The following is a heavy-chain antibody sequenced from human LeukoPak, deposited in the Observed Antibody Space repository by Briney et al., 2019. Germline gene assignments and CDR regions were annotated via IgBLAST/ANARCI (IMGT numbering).Heavy chain of an antibody. CDR3: ARRPSGRMDWYLDL. Sequence: SQTLSLTCTISGGSISTYYWSWLRQPPGKGLEWIGYIYYTGNTSYNPSLKSRVAMSVDTSKNHFSLKLNSVTAADTAVYYCARRPSGRMDWYLDLWGRGTLVTVSS. CDR2: IYYTGNT. CDR1: GGSISTYY. D-gene: IGHD2-15*01. V-gene: IGHV4-59*08. J-gene: IGHJ2*01.